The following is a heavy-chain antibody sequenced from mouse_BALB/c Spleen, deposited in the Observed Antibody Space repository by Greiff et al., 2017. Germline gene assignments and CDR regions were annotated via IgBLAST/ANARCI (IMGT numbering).Heavy chain of an antibody. V-gene: IGHV3-2*02. CDR2: ISYSGST. D-gene: IGHD2-5*01. CDR1: GYSITSDYA. J-gene: IGHJ3*01. Sequence: EVQLVESGPGLVKPSQSLSLTCTVTGYSITSDYAWNWIRQFPGNKLEWMGYISYSGSTSYNPSLKSRISITRDTSKNQFFLQLNSVTTEDTATYYCARSNYAWFAYGGQGTLVTVSA. CDR3: ARSNYAWFAY.